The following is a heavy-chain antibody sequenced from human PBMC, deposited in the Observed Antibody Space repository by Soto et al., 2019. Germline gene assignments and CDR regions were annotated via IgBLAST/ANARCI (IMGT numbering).Heavy chain of an antibody. CDR2: IYYSGST. Sequence: TLSLTCTVSGGSISSGGYYWSWIRQHPGKGLEWIGYIYYSGSTYYNPSLKSRVTISVDTSKNQFSLKLSSVTAADTAVYYCTCIFSGGYGYGFYYYGMDVWGQGTTVT. V-gene: IGHV4-31*03. CDR1: GGSISSGGYY. CDR3: TCIFSGGYGYGFYYYGMDV. D-gene: IGHD5-18*01. J-gene: IGHJ6*02.